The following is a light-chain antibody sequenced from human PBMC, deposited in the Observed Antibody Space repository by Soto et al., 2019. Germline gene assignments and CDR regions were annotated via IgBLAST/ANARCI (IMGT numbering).Light chain of an antibody. V-gene: IGKV4-1*01. CDR3: QQYYSTPIT. J-gene: IGKJ5*01. CDR1: QSILYSSNNKEK. Sequence: DIVMTQSPDSLAVSLGERATINCKSSQSILYSSNNKEKLAWYQQKPGQPPKLLIYWASTRESGVPDRFSGSGSGTDFTLTISSLPAEDVAVYYCQQYYSTPITFGQGTRLEIK. CDR2: WAS.